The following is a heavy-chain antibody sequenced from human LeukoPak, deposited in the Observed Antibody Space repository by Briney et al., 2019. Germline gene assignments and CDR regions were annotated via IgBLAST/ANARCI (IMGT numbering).Heavy chain of an antibody. Sequence: PSETLSLTCTVSGGSISSHYWSWIRQPAGKGLEWIGRIYTSGSTNYNPSLKSRVTMSVDTSKNQFSLKLSSVTAADTAVYYCARDQADYDFWSGYSYWYFDLWGRGTLVTVSS. V-gene: IGHV4-4*07. D-gene: IGHD3-3*01. J-gene: IGHJ2*01. CDR2: IYTSGST. CDR1: GGSISSHY. CDR3: ARDQADYDFWSGYSYWYFDL.